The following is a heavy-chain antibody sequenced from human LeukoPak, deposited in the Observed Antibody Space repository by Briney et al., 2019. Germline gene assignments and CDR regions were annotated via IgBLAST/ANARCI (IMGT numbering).Heavy chain of an antibody. CDR3: ARSGYYYDSLDY. CDR1: GGSISSYY. Sequence: SETLSLTCTVSGGSISSYYWSWILQPPGKGLEWIGYIYYSGSTNYNPSLKSRVTISVDTSKNQFSLKLSSVTAADTAVYYCARSGYYYDSLDYWGQGALVTVSS. CDR2: IYYSGST. J-gene: IGHJ4*02. V-gene: IGHV4-59*08. D-gene: IGHD3-22*01.